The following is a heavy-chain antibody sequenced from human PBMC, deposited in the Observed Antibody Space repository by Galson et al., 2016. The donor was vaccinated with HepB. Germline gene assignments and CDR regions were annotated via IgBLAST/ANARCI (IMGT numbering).Heavy chain of an antibody. CDR3: LKSGYCGITDCLHAFDI. J-gene: IGHJ3*02. CDR1: GFTFSSYS. V-gene: IGHV3-64D*08. Sequence: SLRLSCAASGFTFSSYSMHWVRQAPGKGLEYISTISNDGRSRYFVDSVRGRLTISRDNSKNTVYLQMSSLRPEDSATYYCLKSGYCGITDCLHAFDIWGQGTMVTVSS. CDR2: ISNDGRSR. D-gene: IGHD2-2*01.